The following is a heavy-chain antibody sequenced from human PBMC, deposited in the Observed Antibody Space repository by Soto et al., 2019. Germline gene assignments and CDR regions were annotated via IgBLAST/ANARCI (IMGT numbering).Heavy chain of an antibody. CDR3: ARGVDVPTPPNWFDP. J-gene: IGHJ5*02. CDR1: GYTFTSYG. V-gene: IGHV1-18*01. CDR2: ISAYNGNT. Sequence: GASVKVSCKASGYTFTSYGISWVRQAPGQGLEWMGWISAYNGNTNYAQKLQGRVTMTTDTSTSTAYMELRSLRSDDTAVYYCARGVDVPTPPNWFDPWGQGTLVTVAS. D-gene: IGHD5-12*01.